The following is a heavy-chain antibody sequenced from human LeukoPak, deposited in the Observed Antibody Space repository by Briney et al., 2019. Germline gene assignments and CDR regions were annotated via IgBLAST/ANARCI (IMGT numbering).Heavy chain of an antibody. CDR2: IIPILGIA. V-gene: IGHV1-69*04. Sequence: ASVKVSCKASGGTFSSYAISWVRQAPGQGLEWMGRIIPILGIANYAQKFQGRVTITADKSTSTAYMELSSLRSEDTAVYYRARDSSSWYFGFDPWGQGTLVTVSS. CDR1: GGTFSSYA. D-gene: IGHD6-13*01. J-gene: IGHJ5*02. CDR3: ARDSSSWYFGFDP.